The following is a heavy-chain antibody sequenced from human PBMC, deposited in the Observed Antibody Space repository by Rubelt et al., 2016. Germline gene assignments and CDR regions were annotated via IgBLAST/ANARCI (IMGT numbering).Heavy chain of an antibody. J-gene: IGHJ4*02. V-gene: IGHV1-8*02. CDR1: GYMFTNYY. Sequence: QVQLVQSGAEVKKPGASVKVSCKASGYMFTNYYMHWVRQAPGQGLEWMGWMSPNSGATGYSQRSQGRVPMTRETPIGTAFMDLSSLTLDDTAIYYCARTPPKGDFDEVWGQGTRVTVSS. CDR2: MSPNSGAT. CDR3: ARTPPKGDFDEV. D-gene: IGHD3-16*01.